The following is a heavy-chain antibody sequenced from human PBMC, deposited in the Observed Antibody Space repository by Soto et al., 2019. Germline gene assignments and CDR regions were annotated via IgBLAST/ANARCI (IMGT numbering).Heavy chain of an antibody. Sequence: SETLSLTCTVSGGSISSYYWSWIRQSPGKGLEWIGYIYYSGSTNYNPSLKSRVTISVDTSKNQFSLKLSSVTAADTAVYYCAREEVFPRGSGSSIRFDPWGQGTLVTVSS. J-gene: IGHJ5*02. CDR3: AREEVFPRGSGSSIRFDP. D-gene: IGHD3-10*01. CDR1: GGSISSYY. CDR2: IYYSGST. V-gene: IGHV4-59*01.